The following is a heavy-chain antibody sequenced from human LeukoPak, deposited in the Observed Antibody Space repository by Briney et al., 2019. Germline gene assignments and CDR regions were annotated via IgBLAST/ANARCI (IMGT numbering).Heavy chain of an antibody. J-gene: IGHJ3*02. CDR2: INWNGGST. D-gene: IGHD5-18*01. Sequence: GGSLRLSCAASGFTFDDYGMSWVRQAPGKGLEWVSGINWNGGSTGYADSVKGRFTISRDNAKNSLYLQMDSLRAEDTAFFYCARASEYSIGGSFDIWGQGTMVTVSS. V-gene: IGHV3-20*04. CDR1: GFTFDDYG. CDR3: ARASEYSIGGSFDI.